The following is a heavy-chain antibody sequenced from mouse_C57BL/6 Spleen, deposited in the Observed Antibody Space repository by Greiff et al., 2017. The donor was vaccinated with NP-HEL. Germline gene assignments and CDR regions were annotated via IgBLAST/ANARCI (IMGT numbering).Heavy chain of an antibody. D-gene: IGHD2-4*01. V-gene: IGHV1-61*01. Sequence: QVQLQQPGAELVRPGSSVKLSCKASGYTFTSYWMDWVKQRPGQGLEWIGNIYPSDSETHYNQKFKDKATLTVDKSSSTAYMQLSSLTSEDSAVYYCARYYEYDGAWFAYWGQGTLDTVSA. CDR3: ARYYEYDGAWFAY. CDR1: GYTFTSYW. CDR2: IYPSDSET. J-gene: IGHJ3*01.